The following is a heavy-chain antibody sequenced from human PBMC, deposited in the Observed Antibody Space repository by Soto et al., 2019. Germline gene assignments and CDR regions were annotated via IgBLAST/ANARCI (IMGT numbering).Heavy chain of an antibody. V-gene: IGHV4-31*03. CDR1: GGSISSGGYF. D-gene: IGHD3-3*02. CDR3: ARAPLISIFFAYGMDV. J-gene: IGHJ6*02. CDR2: IYYSGKT. Sequence: QVQLQESGPGLVKPSQTLSLTCTVSGGSISSGGYFWTWIRQHPGEGLEWIGYIYYSGKTYHNPSLTSRATISVYTSKNQFALKLSSVTAADTAVYYCARAPLISIFFAYGMDVWGQGTTVTVSS.